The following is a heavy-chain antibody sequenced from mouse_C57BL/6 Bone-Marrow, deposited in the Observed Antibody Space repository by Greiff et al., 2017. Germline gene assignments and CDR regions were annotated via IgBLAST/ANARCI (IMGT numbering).Heavy chain of an antibody. J-gene: IGHJ3*01. CDR2: IYPGDGDT. D-gene: IGHD1-1*01. CDR3: ARPNYYGSSLFAY. Sequence: VQLQQSGAELVKPGASVKISCKASGYAFSSYWMNWVKQRPGKGLEWIGQIYPGDGDTNYNGKFKGKATLTADKSSSTAYMQLSSLTSEDSAVYFCARPNYYGSSLFAYWGQGTLVTVSA. CDR1: GYAFSSYW. V-gene: IGHV1-80*01.